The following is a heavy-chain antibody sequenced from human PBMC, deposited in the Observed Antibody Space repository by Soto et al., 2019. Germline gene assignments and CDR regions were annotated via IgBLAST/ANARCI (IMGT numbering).Heavy chain of an antibody. D-gene: IGHD3-10*01. J-gene: IGHJ4*02. CDR3: ARRVTMVRGVMKETTDY. V-gene: IGHV4-39*01. Sequence: SETLPLTCTVTGVSISSSSYDWGWIRQPPGKGLEWIGSIYYSGSTYYNPSLKSRVTISVDTSKNQFSLKLSSVTAADTAVYYCARRVTMVRGVMKETTDYWGQGTLVTVSS. CDR1: GVSISSSSYD. CDR2: IYYSGST.